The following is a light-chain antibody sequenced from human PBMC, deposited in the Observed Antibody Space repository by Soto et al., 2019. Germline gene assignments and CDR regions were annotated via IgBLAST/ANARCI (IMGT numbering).Light chain of an antibody. CDR1: QSISSY. J-gene: IGKJ4*01. CDR2: AES. V-gene: IGKV1-39*01. CDR3: QQSYSTPLT. Sequence: DILMTQSPSSLSASVGDRVTITCRASQSISSYLNWYKQKPGKAPKLLIYAESSLQSGVPSRFSGSGSGTDFTLTISSLQPEDFATYYCQQSYSTPLTFGGGTKVEIK.